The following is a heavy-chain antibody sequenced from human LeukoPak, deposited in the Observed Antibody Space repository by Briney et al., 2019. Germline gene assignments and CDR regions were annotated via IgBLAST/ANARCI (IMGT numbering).Heavy chain of an antibody. CDR3: VTESFALGD. CDR1: GFTFNKAW. J-gene: IGHJ4*02. V-gene: IGHV3-15*01. CDR2: IKGKIDGETT. Sequence: PGGPLRLSCAASGFTFNKAWMSWVRQAPGKGLEWVGRIKGKIDGETTDYAAPMKGRFTISRDDSTNTLYLQMNSLSIEDTALYYCVTESFALGDWGQGTLVTVSS. D-gene: IGHD3/OR15-3a*01.